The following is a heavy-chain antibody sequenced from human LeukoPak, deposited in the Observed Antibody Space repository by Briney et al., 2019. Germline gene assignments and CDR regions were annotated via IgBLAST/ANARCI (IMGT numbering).Heavy chain of an antibody. Sequence: SETLSLTCTVSGGSISSHYWAWLRQPPGKGLEWIGWMFFTGDTNYNPSLKSRVTISVDHSKNQFSLKLTSVTAADTAVYYCARGLYCSSSTSCYDYGMDVWGQGTTVTVSS. J-gene: IGHJ6*02. CDR3: ARGLYCSSSTSCYDYGMDV. D-gene: IGHD2-2*01. V-gene: IGHV4-59*11. CDR2: MFFTGDT. CDR1: GGSISSHY.